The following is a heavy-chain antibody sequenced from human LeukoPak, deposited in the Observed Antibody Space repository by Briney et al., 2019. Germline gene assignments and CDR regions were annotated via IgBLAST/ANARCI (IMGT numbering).Heavy chain of an antibody. D-gene: IGHD3-16*01. CDR3: TRDWAMASDY. CDR1: GFTFSSHW. Sequence: GGSLRLSCAASGFTFSSHWMDWVRQAPGKGLVWGSGVNGDGTSTTYADSVKGRFIISRDNARNTVYLQMNSLRAEDTALYYCTRDWAMASDYWGQGTLVTVSS. CDR2: VNGDGTST. V-gene: IGHV3-74*01. J-gene: IGHJ4*02.